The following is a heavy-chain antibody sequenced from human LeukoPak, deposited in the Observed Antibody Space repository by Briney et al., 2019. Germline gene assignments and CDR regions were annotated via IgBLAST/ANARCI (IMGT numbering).Heavy chain of an antibody. Sequence: ASVKVSCKASGYTFTGYYMHWVRQAPGQGLEWMGRINPNSGGTNYAQKFQGRVTMTRDTSISTAYMVLSRLRSDDTAVYYCARTRAFYDSSGPGDYWGQGTLVTVSS. CDR2: INPNSGGT. V-gene: IGHV1-2*06. D-gene: IGHD3-22*01. CDR1: GYTFTGYY. CDR3: ARTRAFYDSSGPGDY. J-gene: IGHJ4*02.